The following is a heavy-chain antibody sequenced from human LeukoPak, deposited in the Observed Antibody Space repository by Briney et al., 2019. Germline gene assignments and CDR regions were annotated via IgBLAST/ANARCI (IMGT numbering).Heavy chain of an antibody. CDR1: GFTFSNYW. J-gene: IGHJ6*02. D-gene: IGHD3-10*01. CDR2: IKDDGSEK. V-gene: IGHV3-7*01. CDR3: AKDGPDYYGSGSYPDV. Sequence: GGSLRLSCAAPGFTFSNYWMSWVRQAPGKGLEWVANIKDDGSEKYYVDSVKGRFTISRDNAKNSLYLQMNSLRVEDTAVYYCAKDGPDYYGSGSYPDVWGQGTTVSVSS.